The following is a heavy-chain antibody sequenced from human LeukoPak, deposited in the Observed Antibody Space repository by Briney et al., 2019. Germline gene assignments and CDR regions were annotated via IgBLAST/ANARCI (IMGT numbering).Heavy chain of an antibody. D-gene: IGHD4-23*01. V-gene: IGHV3-11*04. CDR3: AREGGKTIYFDY. CDR2: ISKSGDSI. Sequence: GGSLRLSCVASGFTFSDYYMSWFRQAPGKGLEWVSYISKSGDSIYYADSVKGRFTISRDNAKNSLYLQMNSLRAEDTAAYYCAREGGKTIYFDYWGQGTLVTVSS. CDR1: GFTFSDYY. J-gene: IGHJ4*02.